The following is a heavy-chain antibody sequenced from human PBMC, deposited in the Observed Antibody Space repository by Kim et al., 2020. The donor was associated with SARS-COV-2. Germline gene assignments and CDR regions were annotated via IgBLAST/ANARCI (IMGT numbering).Heavy chain of an antibody. CDR3: ARLVWSGYPSYGMDV. CDR1: GFTFSSYE. V-gene: IGHV3-48*03. D-gene: IGHD3-3*01. Sequence: GGSLRLSCAASGFTFSSYEMNWVRQAPGKGLEWVSYISSSGSTIYYADSVKGRFTISRDNAKNSLYLQMNGLRAEDTAVYYCARLVWSGYPSYGMDVWGQGTTVTVSS. J-gene: IGHJ6*02. CDR2: ISSSGSTI.